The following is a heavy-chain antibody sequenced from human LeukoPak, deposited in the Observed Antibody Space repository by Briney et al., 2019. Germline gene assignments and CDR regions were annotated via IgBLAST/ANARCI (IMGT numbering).Heavy chain of an antibody. V-gene: IGHV4-34*01. Sequence: SETLSLTCAVYGGSFSNYYWSWIRQPPGKGLEWIGEINHTGSTNYNPSLKSRVTISVDTSKNQFSLKLSSVTAADTAVYYCARGHGDSRLDCWGQGTLVTVSS. D-gene: IGHD4-17*01. CDR1: GGSFSNYY. J-gene: IGHJ4*02. CDR2: INHTGST. CDR3: ARGHGDSRLDC.